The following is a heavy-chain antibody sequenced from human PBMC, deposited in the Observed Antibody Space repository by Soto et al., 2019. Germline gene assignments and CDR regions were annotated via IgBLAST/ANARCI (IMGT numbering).Heavy chain of an antibody. CDR2: IWYDGSNK. D-gene: IGHD4-17*01. CDR1: GFTFSSYG. V-gene: IGHV3-33*01. J-gene: IGHJ4*02. CDR3: ARDPTVTYKTIFDY. Sequence: GGSLRLSCAASGFTFSSYGMHWVRQAPGKGLEWVAVIWYDGSNKYYADSVKGRFTISRDNSKNTLYLQMNSLRAEDTAVYYCARDPTVTYKTIFDYWGQGTLVTVSS.